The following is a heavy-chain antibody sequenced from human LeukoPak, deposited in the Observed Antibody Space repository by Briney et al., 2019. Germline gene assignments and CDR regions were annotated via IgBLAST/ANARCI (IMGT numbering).Heavy chain of an antibody. CDR2: IYYSGRT. V-gene: IGHV4-30-4*08. CDR3: ARVGGAAPYSYYYYMDV. D-gene: IGHD6-6*01. Sequence: SETLSRTCTVSGGSISSGDYYWSWIRQPPGKGLEWIGYIYYSGRTYYNPSLNSRVTISVDTSKNQFSLKLSSVTAADTAVYYCARVGGAAPYSYYYYMDVWGKGTTVTVSS. J-gene: IGHJ6*03. CDR1: GGSISSGDYY.